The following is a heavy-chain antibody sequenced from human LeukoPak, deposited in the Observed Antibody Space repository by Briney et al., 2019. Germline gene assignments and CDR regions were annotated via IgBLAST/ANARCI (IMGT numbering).Heavy chain of an antibody. CDR2: IYSGGST. J-gene: IGHJ6*02. D-gene: IGHD2-2*01. V-gene: IGHV3-66*01. CDR3: ARGCSSTSCYYYYYGMDV. Sequence: GGSLRLSCVASGFTVSSNYMSWVRQAPGKGLEWVSVIYSGGSTYYADSVKGRFTISRDNSKNTLYLQMNSLRAEDTAVYYCARGCSSTSCYYYYYGMDVWGQGTTVTVSS. CDR1: GFTVSSNY.